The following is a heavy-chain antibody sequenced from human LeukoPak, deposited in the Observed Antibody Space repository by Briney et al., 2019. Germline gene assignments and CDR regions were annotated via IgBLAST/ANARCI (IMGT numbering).Heavy chain of an antibody. J-gene: IGHJ6*03. CDR2: IIPIFGTA. Sequence: SVKVSCKASGGTFSSYAISWVRQAPGQGLEWMGGIIPIFGTANYAQKFQGGVTITADESTSTAYMELSSLRSEDTAVYYCARVGATGLNYYYYMDVWGKGTTVTISS. CDR3: ARVGATGLNYYYYMDV. D-gene: IGHD1-26*01. V-gene: IGHV1-69*13. CDR1: GGTFSSYA.